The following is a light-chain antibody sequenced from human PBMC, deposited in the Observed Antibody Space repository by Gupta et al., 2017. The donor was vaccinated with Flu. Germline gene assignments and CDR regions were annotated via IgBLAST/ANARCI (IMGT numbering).Light chain of an antibody. CDR3: QQTDSTPWT. Sequence: PPSLSASVGDRITITCRASQHIANYLNWYQQRPGEAPKLLVFGASNVQTGVPARFSGSGSGRDFTLTITTLQPEDFATYSCQQTDSTPWTFGPGTXVDIK. V-gene: IGKV1-39*01. J-gene: IGKJ1*01. CDR1: QHIANY. CDR2: GAS.